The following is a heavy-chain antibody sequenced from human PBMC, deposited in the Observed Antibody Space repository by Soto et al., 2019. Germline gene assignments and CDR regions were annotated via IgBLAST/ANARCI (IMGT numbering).Heavy chain of an antibody. Sequence: PSETLSLTCTVSGGSISSGGYYWSWIRQHPGKGLEWIGYIYYSGSTYYNPSLKSRVTISVDTSKNQFSLKLSSVTAADTAVYYCARVQKYSSSLSLPPARAFDIWGQGTMVTVSS. D-gene: IGHD6-13*01. V-gene: IGHV4-31*03. CDR3: ARVQKYSSSLSLPPARAFDI. CDR1: GGSISSGGYY. CDR2: IYYSGST. J-gene: IGHJ3*02.